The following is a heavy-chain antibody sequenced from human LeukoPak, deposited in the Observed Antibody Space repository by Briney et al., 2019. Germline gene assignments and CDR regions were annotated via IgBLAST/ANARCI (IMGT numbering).Heavy chain of an antibody. CDR3: ARGGYSYAPASFSFDY. V-gene: IGHV3-48*03. CDR1: GFTFSSYE. Sequence: GGSLRLSCAASGFTFSSYEMNWVRQAPGKGQEWVSYISSSGSTIYYADSVKGRFTISRDNAKNSLYLQMNSLRAEDTAVYYCARGGYSYAPASFSFDYWGQGTLVTVSS. D-gene: IGHD5-18*01. CDR2: ISSSGSTI. J-gene: IGHJ4*02.